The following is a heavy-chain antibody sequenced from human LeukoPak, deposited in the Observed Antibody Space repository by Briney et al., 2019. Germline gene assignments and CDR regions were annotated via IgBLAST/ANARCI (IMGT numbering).Heavy chain of an antibody. CDR2: IYYSGST. V-gene: IGHV4-59*12. J-gene: IGHJ4*02. Sequence: SETLSLTCTVSGGSISRYYWSWIGQPAGKGLEWIGYIYYSGSTNYKPSLKSRVTISVDTSKNQFSLKLSSVTAADTAVYYCARARGGYGSGIIDYWGQGTLVTVSS. CDR3: ARARGGYGSGIIDY. CDR1: GGSISRYY. D-gene: IGHD3-10*01.